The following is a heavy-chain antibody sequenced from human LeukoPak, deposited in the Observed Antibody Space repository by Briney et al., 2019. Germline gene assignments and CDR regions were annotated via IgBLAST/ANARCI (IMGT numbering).Heavy chain of an antibody. CDR1: GFTFSDFH. CDR2: INSDGSST. J-gene: IGHJ4*02. CDR3: ARGGYYFDY. Sequence: GGSLRLSCAASGFTFSDFHMSWIRQAPGKGLVWVSRINSDGSSTSYADSVKGRLTISRDNAKNTLYLQMNSLRAEDTAVYYCARGGYYFDYWGQGTLVTISS. V-gene: IGHV3-74*01.